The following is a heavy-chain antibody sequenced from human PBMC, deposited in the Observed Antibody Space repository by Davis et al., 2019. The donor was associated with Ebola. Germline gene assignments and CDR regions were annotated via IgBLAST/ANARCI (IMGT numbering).Heavy chain of an antibody. J-gene: IGHJ5*02. Sequence: PSETLSLTCTVSGGSISNSDYYWGWIRQPPGKGLEWIGNIYFSGNTYYNPSLKSRVTISVDTSKNQFSLSLSSVTAADTAVYYCARQIATTTAWFDPWGQGTLVTVSS. CDR1: GGSISNSDYY. V-gene: IGHV4-39*01. CDR2: IYFSGNT. CDR3: ARQIATTTAWFDP. D-gene: IGHD1-1*01.